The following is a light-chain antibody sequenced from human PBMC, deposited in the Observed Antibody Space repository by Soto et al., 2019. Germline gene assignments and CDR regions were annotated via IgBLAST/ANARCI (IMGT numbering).Light chain of an antibody. CDR2: AAS. Sequence: DIQMTQSPSSRSASVGDRVTITCRASQAIYNYLAWYQQKPGKVPTLLISAASTLQSGVPSRFSGSGSGTDFTLTISSLQPEDVATYYCQKFSAVPTFGGGTKVEI. V-gene: IGKV1-27*01. CDR1: QAIYNY. J-gene: IGKJ4*01. CDR3: QKFSAVPT.